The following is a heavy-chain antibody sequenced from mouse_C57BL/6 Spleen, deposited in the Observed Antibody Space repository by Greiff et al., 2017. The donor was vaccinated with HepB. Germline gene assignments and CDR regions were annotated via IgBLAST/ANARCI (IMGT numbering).Heavy chain of an antibody. Sequence: QVQLQQSGAELVKPGASVKLSCKASGYTFTSYWMHWVKQRPGQGLEWIGMIHPNSGSTNYNEKFKSKATLTVDKSSSTAYMQLSSLTSEDSAVYYCASPYDGYPAWFAYWGQGTLVTVSA. V-gene: IGHV1-64*01. CDR2: IHPNSGST. J-gene: IGHJ3*01. D-gene: IGHD2-3*01. CDR3: ASPYDGYPAWFAY. CDR1: GYTFTSYW.